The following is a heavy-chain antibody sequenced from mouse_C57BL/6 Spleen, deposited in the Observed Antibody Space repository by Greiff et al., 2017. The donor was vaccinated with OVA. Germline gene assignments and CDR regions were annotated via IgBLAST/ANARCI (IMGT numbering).Heavy chain of an antibody. CDR2: IYPRSGNT. CDR1: GYTFTSYG. J-gene: IGHJ3*01. V-gene: IGHV1-81*01. CDR3: ARGGWFAY. Sequence: VQLQQPGAELARPGASVKLSCKASGYTFTSYGISWVKQRPGQGLEWIGEIYPRSGNTSYNEKFKGKATLTADKSSSTAYMELRSLTSEDSAVYFCARGGWFAYWGQGTLVTVSA.